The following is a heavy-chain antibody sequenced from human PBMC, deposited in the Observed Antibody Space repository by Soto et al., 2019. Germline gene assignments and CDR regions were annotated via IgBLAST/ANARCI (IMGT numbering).Heavy chain of an antibody. D-gene: IGHD4-17*01. J-gene: IGHJ4*02. CDR1: GFTFSSYS. Sequence: EVQLVESGGGLVQPGGSLRLSCAGSGFTFSSYSMNWVRQAPGKGLEWVSYISSSSSTIYYADSVKGRFTISRDNAKNSLYLQMNSLRDADTAVYYCASGKDYAEGGYWGQGTLVTVSS. V-gene: IGHV3-48*02. CDR3: ASGKDYAEGGY. CDR2: ISSSSSTI.